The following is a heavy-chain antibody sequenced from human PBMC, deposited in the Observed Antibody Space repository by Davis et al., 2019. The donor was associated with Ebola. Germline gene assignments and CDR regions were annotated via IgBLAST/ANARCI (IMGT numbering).Heavy chain of an antibody. CDR1: GFTVSSNY. CDR3: AREGGSGYDLFYYGMDV. D-gene: IGHD5-12*01. Sequence: PGGSLRLSGAASGFTVSSNYMSWVRQAPGKGLEWVSLVYSGGASYYADSVKGRFTISRDNSLNTLYLQMNSLRAEDTAVYYCAREGGSGYDLFYYGMDVWGQGTTVTVSS. J-gene: IGHJ6*02. CDR2: VYSGGAS. V-gene: IGHV3-66*01.